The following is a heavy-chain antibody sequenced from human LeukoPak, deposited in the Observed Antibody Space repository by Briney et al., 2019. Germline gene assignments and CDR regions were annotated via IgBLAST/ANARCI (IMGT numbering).Heavy chain of an antibody. Sequence: ASVKVSCKASGYTFTDNYIHWVRQAPGQRLEWMGWINPNSGGTNYAQKFQGRVSMTRDTSISTAYMELSRLRSDDTAVYYCTREDRQGALHGHWGQGTLVTVSS. CDR1: GYTFTDNY. D-gene: IGHD1-26*01. J-gene: IGHJ4*02. V-gene: IGHV1-2*02. CDR3: TREDRQGALHGH. CDR2: INPNSGGT.